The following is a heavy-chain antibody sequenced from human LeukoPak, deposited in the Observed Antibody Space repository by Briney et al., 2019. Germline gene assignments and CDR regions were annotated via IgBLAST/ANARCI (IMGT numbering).Heavy chain of an antibody. Sequence: GGSLRLSCAASGFTFSSYAMSWVRQAPGKGLEGVTAISGSGGSTYYADSVKGRFTISRDNSKNPLYLQMNSLRAEDTAVYYCTRGGAVAASDYWGQGTLVTVSS. CDR2: ISGSGGST. V-gene: IGHV3-23*01. CDR3: TRGGAVAASDY. CDR1: GFTFSSYA. J-gene: IGHJ4*02. D-gene: IGHD6-19*01.